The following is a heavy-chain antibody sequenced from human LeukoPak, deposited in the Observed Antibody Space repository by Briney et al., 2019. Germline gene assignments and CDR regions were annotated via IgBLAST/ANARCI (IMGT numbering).Heavy chain of an antibody. D-gene: IGHD3-10*01. CDR3: ARDDENYGSGSYYNVFSY. J-gene: IGHJ4*02. CDR2: ISGTGGST. CDR1: GFTFSDYA. Sequence: GGSLRLSCAASGFTFSDYAMSWVRQAPGKGLEWVSAISGTGGSTWYADSVKGRVTISRDNAKNSLYLQMNSLRAEDTAVYYCARDDENYGSGSYYNVFSYWGQGTLVTISS. V-gene: IGHV3-23*01.